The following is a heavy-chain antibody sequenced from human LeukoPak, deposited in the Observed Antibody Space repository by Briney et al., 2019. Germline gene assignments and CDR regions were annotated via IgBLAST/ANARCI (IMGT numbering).Heavy chain of an antibody. D-gene: IGHD6-13*01. Sequence: SQTLSLTCTVSGGSISSGSYYWSWIRQPDGKRLEWIGRIYTSGSTNYNPSLKSRVTISVDTSKNQFSLKLSSVTAADTAVYYCARGDSSSWLVAFDIWGQGTMVTVSS. CDR2: IYTSGST. J-gene: IGHJ3*02. CDR3: ARGDSSSWLVAFDI. CDR1: GGSISSGSYY. V-gene: IGHV4-61*02.